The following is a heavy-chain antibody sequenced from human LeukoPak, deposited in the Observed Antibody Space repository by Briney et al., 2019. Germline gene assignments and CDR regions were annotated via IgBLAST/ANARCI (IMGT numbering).Heavy chain of an antibody. D-gene: IGHD6-19*01. CDR2: ISYDGSNK. Sequence: GGSLRLSCAASGFTFSSYAMHWVRQAPGKGLEWVTVISYDGSNKYYADSVKGRFTISRDNSKNTLYLQRNSLRAEGTAVYYCARALSSGNPRHPKYYFDYWGQGTLVTVSS. CDR1: GFTFSSYA. J-gene: IGHJ4*02. V-gene: IGHV3-30-3*01. CDR3: ARALSSGNPRHPKYYFDY.